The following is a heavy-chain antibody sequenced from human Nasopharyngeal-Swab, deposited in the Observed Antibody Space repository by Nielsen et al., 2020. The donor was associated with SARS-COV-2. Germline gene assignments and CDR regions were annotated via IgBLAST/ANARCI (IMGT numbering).Heavy chain of an antibody. CDR1: GYTFTSYG. V-gene: IGHV1-69*10. CDR3: ARGSPAVDYGDYSSWAFDI. Sequence: SVKVSCKASGYTFTSYGISWVRQAPGQGLEWMGGIIPILGIANYAQKFQGRVTITADKSTSTAYMELSSLRSEDTAVYYCARGSPAVDYGDYSSWAFDIWGQGTMVTVSS. CDR2: IIPILGIA. D-gene: IGHD4-17*01. J-gene: IGHJ3*02.